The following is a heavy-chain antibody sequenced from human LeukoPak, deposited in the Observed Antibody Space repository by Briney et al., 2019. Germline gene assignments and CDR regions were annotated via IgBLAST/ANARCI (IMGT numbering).Heavy chain of an antibody. D-gene: IGHD5-12*01. V-gene: IGHV3-7*04. CDR2: IKQDGSEK. J-gene: IGHJ4*02. CDR1: GFTSSSYW. Sequence: GGSLRLSCAASGFTSSSYWMSWVRQAPGKGLEWVANIKQDGSEKYYVDSVKGRFTISRDNAKNSLYLQMNSLRAEDTAVYYCARAYSGYDYYFDYWGQGTLVTVSS. CDR3: ARAYSGYDYYFDY.